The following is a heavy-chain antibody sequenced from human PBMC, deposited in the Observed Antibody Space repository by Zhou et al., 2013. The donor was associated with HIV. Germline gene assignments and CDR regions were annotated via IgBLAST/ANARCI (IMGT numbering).Heavy chain of an antibody. CDR2: MNPNSGNT. Sequence: QLVQSGDEVKKPGASVKVSCKASGYTFTSYDINWVRQATGQGLEWMGWMNPNSGNTGYAQKFQGRVTITRNTSISTAYMELSSLRSEDTAVYYCARGLDIVATQYIHYYYYMDVWGKGTTVTVSS. D-gene: IGHD5-12*01. V-gene: IGHV1-8*03. CDR1: GYTFTSYD. J-gene: IGHJ6*03. CDR3: ARGLDIVATQYIHYYYYMDV.